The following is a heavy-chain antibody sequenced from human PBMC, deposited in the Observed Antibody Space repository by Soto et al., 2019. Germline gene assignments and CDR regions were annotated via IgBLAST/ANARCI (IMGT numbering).Heavy chain of an antibody. CDR3: ASAPGYYDSSGYHYHAFDI. J-gene: IGHJ3*02. CDR1: GGSISSYY. D-gene: IGHD3-22*01. Sequence: SETLSLTCTVSGGSISSYYWSWIRQPPGKGLEWIGYIYYSGSTNYNPSLKSRVTISVDTSKNQFSLKLSSVTASDTAVYYCASAPGYYDSSGYHYHAFDIWGQGTMVTVSS. CDR2: IYYSGST. V-gene: IGHV4-59*01.